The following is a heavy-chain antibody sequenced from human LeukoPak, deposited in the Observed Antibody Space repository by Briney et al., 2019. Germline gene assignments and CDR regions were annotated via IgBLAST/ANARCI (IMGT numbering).Heavy chain of an antibody. V-gene: IGHV3-48*02. CDR2: ISTSSSTI. CDR3: ARDYRSSSGWTVDY. Sequence: GGSLRLSCAASGFTFSSYIMNWVRQAPGKGLEWVSYISTSSSTIYYADSVKGRFTISRDNAKNSLYLQMNSLRDEDTAVYYCARDYRSSSGWTVDYWGQGTLVTVSS. CDR1: GFTFSSYI. J-gene: IGHJ4*02. D-gene: IGHD6-19*01.